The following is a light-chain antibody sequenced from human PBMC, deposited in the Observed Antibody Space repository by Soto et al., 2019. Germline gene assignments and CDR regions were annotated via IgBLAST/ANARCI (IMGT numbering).Light chain of an antibody. CDR3: QQSSSTPFT. CDR1: ESISSC. CDR2: AAS. V-gene: IGKV1-39*01. Sequence: DIQMTQSPSSLSASVGDRVTISCRASESISSCVNWYQQRPGQAPKFLIYAASTVHSGVPSRFSVSGSWTDFTLTISSLQTEDFATNYGQQSSSTPFTFGPGTRVDIK. J-gene: IGKJ3*01.